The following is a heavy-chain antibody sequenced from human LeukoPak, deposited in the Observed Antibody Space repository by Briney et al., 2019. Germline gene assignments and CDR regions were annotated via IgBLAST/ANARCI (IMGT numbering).Heavy chain of an antibody. J-gene: IGHJ4*02. CDR2: ISYDGSNK. V-gene: IGHV3-30*04. Sequence: PGGSLRLSCAASGFTFSSYAMHWVRQAPGKGLEWVAVISYDGSNKYYADSVKGRFTISRDSSKNTLYLQMNSLRAEDTAVYYCARGTDCSSTSCLLFGYWGQGTLVTVSS. D-gene: IGHD2-2*01. CDR3: ARGTDCSSTSCLLFGY. CDR1: GFTFSSYA.